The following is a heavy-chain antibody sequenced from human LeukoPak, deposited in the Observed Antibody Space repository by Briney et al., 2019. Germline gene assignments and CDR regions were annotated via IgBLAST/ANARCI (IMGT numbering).Heavy chain of an antibody. CDR2: INHSGSN. CDR1: GGSFSGYY. CDR3: AILGTEPIDY. J-gene: IGHJ4*02. D-gene: IGHD3-16*01. V-gene: IGHV4-34*01. Sequence: SETLSLTCAVSGGSFSGYYWSWIRQPPGKGLEWIGEINHSGSNNYNPSLKSRVTISVDASMNQFSLKLSSVAAADTAVYYCAILGTEPIDYWGQGTLVTVSS.